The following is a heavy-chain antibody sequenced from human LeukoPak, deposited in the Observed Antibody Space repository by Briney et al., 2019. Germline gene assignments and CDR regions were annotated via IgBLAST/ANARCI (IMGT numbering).Heavy chain of an antibody. CDR2: ISGSGSSK. V-gene: IGHV3-23*01. D-gene: IGHD2-2*01. J-gene: IGHJ6*02. Sequence: GGSLRLSCVASGFTFSTYAMSWVRQAPGKGLEWVSTISGSGSSKYYADSVTGWFPISRDNSKNTLYLQMNSLTAEDPAVYYCAKLGGYCSSTACYTPPYYCYYGVDVWGQGTTVPVSS. CDR1: GFTFSTYA. CDR3: AKLGGYCSSTACYTPPYYCYYGVDV.